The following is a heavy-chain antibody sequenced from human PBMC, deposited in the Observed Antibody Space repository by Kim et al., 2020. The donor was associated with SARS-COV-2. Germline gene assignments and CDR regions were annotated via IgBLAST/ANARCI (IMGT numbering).Heavy chain of an antibody. V-gene: IGHV3-23*01. J-gene: IGHJ4*02. D-gene: IGHD2-2*01. CDR3: AKVGGCTSCYALIDY. Sequence: DSVMGRVTITRDNSKNTLYLQMNSLRAEDTAVYYCAKVGGCTSCYALIDYWGQGTLVTVSS.